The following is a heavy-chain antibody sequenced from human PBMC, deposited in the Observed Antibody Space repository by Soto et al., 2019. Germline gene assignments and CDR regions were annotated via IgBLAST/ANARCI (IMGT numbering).Heavy chain of an antibody. D-gene: IGHD6-13*01. CDR2: IYHSGST. CDR3: ARAPRIGAAAARAPGFDY. CDR1: VGSISSSNW. Sequence: SETLCITCAFYVGSISSSNWGSWFRQPPVKGLEWIVEIYHSGSTNYNPSLKSRVTISVDKSKNQFSLKLSSVTAADTAVYYCARAPRIGAAAARAPGFDYWGQGTMVTVSS. J-gene: IGHJ4*02. V-gene: IGHV4-4*02.